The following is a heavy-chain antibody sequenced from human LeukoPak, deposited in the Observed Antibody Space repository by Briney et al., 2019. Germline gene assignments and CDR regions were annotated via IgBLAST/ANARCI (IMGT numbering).Heavy chain of an antibody. D-gene: IGHD3-22*01. CDR3: ARATYYYDSSGYNVFDY. J-gene: IGHJ4*02. CDR1: GGSFSGYY. CDR2: INHSGST. Sequence: PSETLSLTCAVYGGSFSGYYWSWIRQPPGKGLEWIGEINHSGSTNYNPSLKSRVTISVDTSKNQFSLKLSSVTAADTAVYYCARATYYYDSSGYNVFDYWGQGTLVTVSS. V-gene: IGHV4-34*01.